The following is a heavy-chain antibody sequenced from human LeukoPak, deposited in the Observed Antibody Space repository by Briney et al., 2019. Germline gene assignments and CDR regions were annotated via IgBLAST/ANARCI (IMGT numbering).Heavy chain of an antibody. J-gene: IGHJ6*03. V-gene: IGHV1-46*01. D-gene: IGHD5-24*01. CDR2: INPSGGST. CDR1: GYTFTSYY. CDR3: ARVRDGYKPPKLFSYYYMDV. Sequence: ASVKVSCKASGYTFTSYYMHWVRQAPGQGLEWMGIINPSGGSTSYAQKFQGRVTMTRDMSTSTVYMELSSLRSEDTAIYYCARVRDGYKPPKLFSYYYMDVWGKGTTVTISS.